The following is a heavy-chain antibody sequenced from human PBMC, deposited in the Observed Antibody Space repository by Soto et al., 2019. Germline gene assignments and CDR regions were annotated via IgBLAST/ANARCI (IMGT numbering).Heavy chain of an antibody. CDR3: ASAAVTAPDY. V-gene: IGHV3-53*01. CDR2: IYSGGDT. Sequence: PGGSLRLSCAASGFTVSIKYMTWVRQAPGKGLEWVSVIYSGGDTYYADSVKGRFTISRDNSKNALYLQMNSLRAEDTAVYYCASAAVTAPDYWGQGTPVTVSS. J-gene: IGHJ4*02. D-gene: IGHD2-21*02. CDR1: GFTVSIKY.